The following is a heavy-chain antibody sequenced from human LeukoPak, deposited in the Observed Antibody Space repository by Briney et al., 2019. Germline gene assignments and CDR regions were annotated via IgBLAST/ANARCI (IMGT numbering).Heavy chain of an antibody. CDR1: GGSFSDYY. J-gene: IGHJ5*01. CDR3: ARVREYCSSTSCYGNWFDS. CDR2: INHSGST. D-gene: IGHD2-2*01. V-gene: IGHV4-34*01. Sequence: SETLSLTCAVFGGSFSDYYWSWIRQPPGTGLEWIGEINHSGSTNYNPSLKSRVTISVDTSKKQFSLKLSSVTAADTAVYYCARVREYCSSTSCYGNWFDSWGQGTLVTVSS.